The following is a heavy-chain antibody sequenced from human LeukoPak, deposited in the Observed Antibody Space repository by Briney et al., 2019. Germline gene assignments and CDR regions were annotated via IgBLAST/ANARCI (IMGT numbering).Heavy chain of an antibody. Sequence: ASVKVSCKASGYTFTGYYMHWVRQAPGQGLEWMGWSNAGNGNTKYSQEFQGRVTITRDTSASTAYMELSSLRSEDMAVYYCARGFYNGYSSSWFFDYWGQGTLVTVSS. CDR2: SNAGNGNT. CDR1: GYTFTGYY. D-gene: IGHD6-13*01. J-gene: IGHJ4*02. V-gene: IGHV1-3*02. CDR3: ARGFYNGYSSSWFFDY.